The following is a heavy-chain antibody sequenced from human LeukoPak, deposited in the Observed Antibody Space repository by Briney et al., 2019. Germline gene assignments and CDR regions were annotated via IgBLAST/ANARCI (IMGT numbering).Heavy chain of an antibody. CDR3: ARDQEGFDY. CDR1: GYTFTSNY. J-gene: IGHJ4*02. Sequence: ASVKVSCKASGYTFTSNYIHWVRQAPGRGLEWMGMIYPRDGSTSYAQKFQGRVTVTRDTSTSTVHMELSGLRSEDTAVYYCARDQEGFDYWGQGALVIVSS. V-gene: IGHV1-46*01. CDR2: IYPRDGST.